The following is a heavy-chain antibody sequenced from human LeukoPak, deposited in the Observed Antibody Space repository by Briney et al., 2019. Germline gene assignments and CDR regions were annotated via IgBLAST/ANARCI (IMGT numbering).Heavy chain of an antibody. Sequence: GGSLRLSCAASGFTFSDYYMSWIRQAPGKGLEWVSYISSSASTVYYADSVKGRFSISTDNAKNSLYLQMNSLRAEDTAVYYCARDRVVGATDFDYWGQGTQVTVSP. J-gene: IGHJ4*02. CDR2: ISSSASTV. D-gene: IGHD1-26*01. V-gene: IGHV3-11*04. CDR1: GFTFSDYY. CDR3: ARDRVVGATDFDY.